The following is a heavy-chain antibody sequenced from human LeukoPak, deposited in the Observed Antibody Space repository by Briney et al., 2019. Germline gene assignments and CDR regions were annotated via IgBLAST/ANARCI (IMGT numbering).Heavy chain of an antibody. J-gene: IGHJ4*02. CDR3: ARKDYGGTPTFDY. CDR2: NYYSGST. D-gene: IGHD4-23*01. Sequence: SETLSLTCTVSGGSISSGGYYWSWIRQHPGKGLEWIGYNYYSGSTYYNPSLKSRVTISVDTSKNQFSLKLSSVTAADTAVYYCARKDYGGTPTFDYWGQGTLVTVSS. V-gene: IGHV4-31*03. CDR1: GGSISSGGYY.